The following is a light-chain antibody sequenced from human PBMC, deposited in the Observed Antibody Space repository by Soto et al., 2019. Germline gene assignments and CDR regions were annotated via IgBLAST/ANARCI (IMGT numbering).Light chain of an antibody. Sequence: QSVLTQPPSASESPGQSVTISCTGTSSDVDSYNYVSWYQQHPGKAPKLMIYEVSKRPSGVPDRFSGSKSGNTASLTVSGLQAEDEADYYCSSNAGSSNWMFGGGTKVTVL. CDR2: EVS. CDR3: SSNAGSSNWM. J-gene: IGLJ3*02. CDR1: SSDVDSYNY. V-gene: IGLV2-8*01.